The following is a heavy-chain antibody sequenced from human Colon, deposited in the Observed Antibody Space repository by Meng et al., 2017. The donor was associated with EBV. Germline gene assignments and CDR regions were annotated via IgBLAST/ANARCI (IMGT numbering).Heavy chain of an antibody. CDR2: INHSGST. V-gene: IGHV4-34*01. CDR1: GGSFSGHY. CDR3: ARLYPPDQWLLTSDTSEY. D-gene: IGHD6-19*01. J-gene: IGHJ4*02. Sequence: VQLQRGGAGLLKPSEPLSPTCAAYGGSFSGHYWTWIRQPPGKGLEWIGEINHSGSTNYNPSLKSRVTISTDTSKNKFSLKVKSVTAADTAVYFCARLYPPDQWLLTSDTSEYWGQGTLVTVSS.